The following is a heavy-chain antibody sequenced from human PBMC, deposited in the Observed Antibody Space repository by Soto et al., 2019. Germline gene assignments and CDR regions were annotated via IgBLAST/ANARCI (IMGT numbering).Heavy chain of an antibody. CDR1: RGTFSSYA. J-gene: IGHJ4*02. V-gene: IGHV1-69*12. CDR2: IIPIFGTA. CDR3: ARWGSLLYYSDY. D-gene: IGHD3-16*01. Sequence: HVQMVQSGAEVKKPGASVKLSCKASRGTFSSYAISWVRKAPGQGLEWMGGIIPIFGTANYAQKFQGRGTITADDSTSTAYKELSSLSSEDTAVYYGARWGSLLYYSDYCCEGTLVTVS.